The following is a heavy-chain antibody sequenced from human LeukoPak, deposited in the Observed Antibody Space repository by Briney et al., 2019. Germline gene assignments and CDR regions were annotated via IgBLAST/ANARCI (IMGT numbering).Heavy chain of an antibody. CDR3: AREDFQHYYMDV. CDR1: GGSISSYY. J-gene: IGHJ6*03. D-gene: IGHD3-3*01. V-gene: IGHV4-39*07. CDR2: FYHSGST. Sequence: SETLSLTCTVSGGSISSYYWGWIRQPPGKGLEWIGSFYHSGSTYYNPSLKSRVTISGDTSKNQFSLKLSSVTAADTAVYFCAREDFQHYYMDVWGKGTTVTVSS.